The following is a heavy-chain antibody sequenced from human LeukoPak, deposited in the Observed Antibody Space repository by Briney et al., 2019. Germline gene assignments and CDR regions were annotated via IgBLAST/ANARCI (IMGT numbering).Heavy chain of an antibody. J-gene: IGHJ6*02. Sequence: GASVKVSCKASGYTFTSYGISWVRQAPGQGLEWMGWINPNSGGTNYAQKFQGRVTMTRDTSISTAYMELSRLRSDDTAVYYCARGGYDFWSGYYLPTAPTDYGMDVWGQGTTVTVSS. D-gene: IGHD3-3*01. V-gene: IGHV1-2*02. CDR1: GYTFTSYG. CDR2: INPNSGGT. CDR3: ARGGYDFWSGYYLPTAPTDYGMDV.